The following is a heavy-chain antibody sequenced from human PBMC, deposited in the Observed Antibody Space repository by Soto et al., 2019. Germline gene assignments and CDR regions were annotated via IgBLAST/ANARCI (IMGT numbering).Heavy chain of an antibody. CDR3: ARRFLYSSGYLGFAP. Sequence: QVQLQQWGAGLLKPSETLSLTCAVYGGSFSGYHWRWIRQPPGKGLEWIGEVNRGGSTYYNPSLKSRVPMSVDTSKNQFSVKLSSVPASDTAVYYCARRFLYSSGYLGFAPWGQGTLVTVSS. CDR2: VNRGGST. J-gene: IGHJ5*02. CDR1: GGSFSGYH. V-gene: IGHV4-34*01. D-gene: IGHD6-19*01.